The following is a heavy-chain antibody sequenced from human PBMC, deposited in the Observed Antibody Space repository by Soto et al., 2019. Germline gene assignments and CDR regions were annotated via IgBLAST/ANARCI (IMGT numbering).Heavy chain of an antibody. J-gene: IGHJ4*02. CDR3: AKGIFGVVIAGPFDY. Sequence: PGGSLRLTCVASGFTFRSFSLNWVRQAPGKGLEWVSYISGTDTAYYADSVKGRFTISRDDSKNTLYLQMNSLRAEDTAVYYCAKGIFGVVIAGPFDYWGQGT. D-gene: IGHD3-3*01. CDR2: ISGTDTA. V-gene: IGHV3-23*01. CDR1: GFTFRSFS.